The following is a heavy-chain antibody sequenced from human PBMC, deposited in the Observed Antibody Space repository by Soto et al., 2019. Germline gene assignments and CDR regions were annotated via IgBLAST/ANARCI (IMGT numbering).Heavy chain of an antibody. V-gene: IGHV2-5*02. Sequence: QITLKESGPTLVKPTQTLTLTCTFSGFSLSTPAVGVGWIRQPPGKALEWLALIYWDDDKTYSPSLKTRLSISRGTAKTQVALTMTNMDPVDTATYYCAHSFGEVRGRYSHCFGLDVWGQGTTVTVSS. CDR2: IYWDDDK. CDR1: GFSLSTPAVG. D-gene: IGHD3-10*01. CDR3: AHSFGEVRGRYSHCFGLDV. J-gene: IGHJ6*02.